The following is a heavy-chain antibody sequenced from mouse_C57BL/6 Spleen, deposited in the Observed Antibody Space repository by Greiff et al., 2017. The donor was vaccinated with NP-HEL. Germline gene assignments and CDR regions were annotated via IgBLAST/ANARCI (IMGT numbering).Heavy chain of an antibody. CDR1: GYTFTSYW. V-gene: IGHV1-64*01. D-gene: IGHD3-1*01. CDR2: IHPNSGST. Sequence: QVQLQQPGAELVKPGASVKLSCKASGYTFTSYWMHWVKQRPGQGLEWIGMIHPNSGSTNYNEKFKSKATLTVDKSSSTAYMQLSSLTSEDSAVYYCARAVSDWYFDVWGTGTTVTVSS. J-gene: IGHJ1*03. CDR3: ARAVSDWYFDV.